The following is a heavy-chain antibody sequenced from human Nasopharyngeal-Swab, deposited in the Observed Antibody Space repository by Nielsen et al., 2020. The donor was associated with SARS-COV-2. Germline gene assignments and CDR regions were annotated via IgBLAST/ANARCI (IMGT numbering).Heavy chain of an antibody. CDR2: IWYDGSNK. CDR3: ARDMVLLPYSGSYPDAFDI. V-gene: IGHV3-33*01. D-gene: IGHD1-26*01. J-gene: IGHJ3*02. Sequence: GGSLRLSCAASGFTFSSYGMHWVRQAPGKGLKWVAVIWYDGSNKYYADSVKGRFTISRDNSKNTLYLQMNSLRAEDTAVYYCARDMVLLPYSGSYPDAFDIWGQGTMVTVSS. CDR1: GFTFSSYG.